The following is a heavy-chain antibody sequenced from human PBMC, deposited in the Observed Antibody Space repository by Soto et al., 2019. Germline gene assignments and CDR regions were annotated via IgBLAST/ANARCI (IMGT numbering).Heavy chain of an antibody. CDR1: GFPFGSYS. V-gene: IGHV3-48*01. CDR3: ARDLYGDYILDY. Sequence: GGSLRLSCAASGFPFGSYSMNWVRQAPGKGPEWVSYISSSGATIYYADSVKGRFTISRDSAKNSLHLQMNSLRAEDTAVYYCARDLYGDYILDYWGQGTLVTVSS. CDR2: ISSSGATI. D-gene: IGHD4-17*01. J-gene: IGHJ4*02.